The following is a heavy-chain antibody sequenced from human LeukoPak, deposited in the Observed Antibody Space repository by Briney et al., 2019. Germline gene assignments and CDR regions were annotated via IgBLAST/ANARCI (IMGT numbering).Heavy chain of an antibody. V-gene: IGHV4-34*01. CDR2: INHSGST. CDR1: GGSFSGYY. Sequence: SGTLSLTCAVYGGSFSGYYWSWIRQPPGKGLEWIGEINHSGSTNYNPSLKSRVTISVDTSKNQFSLKLSSVTAADTAVYYCARGHTTPPVGYNWFDPWGQGTLVTVSS. D-gene: IGHD1-1*01. CDR3: ARGHTTPPVGYNWFDP. J-gene: IGHJ5*02.